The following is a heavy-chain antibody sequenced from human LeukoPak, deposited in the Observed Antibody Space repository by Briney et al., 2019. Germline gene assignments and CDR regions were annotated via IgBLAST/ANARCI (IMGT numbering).Heavy chain of an antibody. CDR1: GGSISSYY. V-gene: IGHV4-59*12. Sequence: SETLSLTCTVPGGSISSYYWSWIRQPPGKGLEWIGYIYYSGSTNYNPSLKSRVTISVDTSKNQFSLKLSSVTAADTAVYYSARTIGYYYYYMDVWGKGTTVTVSS. CDR3: ARTIGYYYYYMDV. J-gene: IGHJ6*03. D-gene: IGHD3-9*01. CDR2: IYYSGST.